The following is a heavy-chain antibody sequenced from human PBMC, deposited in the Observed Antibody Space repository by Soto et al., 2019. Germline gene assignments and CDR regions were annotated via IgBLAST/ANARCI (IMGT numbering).Heavy chain of an antibody. D-gene: IGHD6-6*01. CDR1: GGSFSGYY. CDR3: ARGIGRTRYSSSQDY. CDR2: INHSGST. V-gene: IGHV4-34*01. J-gene: IGHJ4*02. Sequence: SETLSLTCAVYGGSFSGYYWSWIRQPPGKGLEWIGEINHSGSTNYNPSLKSRVTISVDTSKNQFSLKLSSVTAADTAVYYCARGIGRTRYSSSQDYWGQGTLVTVSS.